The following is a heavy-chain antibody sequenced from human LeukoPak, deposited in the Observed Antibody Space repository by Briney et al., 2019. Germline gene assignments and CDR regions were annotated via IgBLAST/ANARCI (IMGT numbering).Heavy chain of an antibody. CDR1: GGSISSDSYY. V-gene: IGHV4-61*02. CDR2: IYTSGST. CDR3: ARCTITPYYFDY. Sequence: PSQTLSLTCTVSGGSISSDSYYWSWIRQPAGKGLEWIGRIYTSGSTNFSPSLKSRVTISVDTSKNQFSLKLSSVTAADTAVNYCARCTITPYYFDYWGQGTPVTVSS. D-gene: IGHD5-12*01. J-gene: IGHJ4*02.